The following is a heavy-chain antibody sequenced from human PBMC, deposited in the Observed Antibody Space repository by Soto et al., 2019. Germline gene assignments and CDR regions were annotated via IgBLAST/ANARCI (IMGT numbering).Heavy chain of an antibody. Sequence: GVSLRVSWAGSDVTFRRYASSSLRQAPGKGLEWVSTISDSANRSYSADSVKGRFTISRDNSNNTLYVQMNSLTAADTAVYYCGRDRYGAPLWGQRDFDYCGQG. D-gene: IGHD4-17*01. CDR1: DVTFRRYA. CDR2: ISDSANRS. CDR3: GRDRYGAPLWGQRDFDY. J-gene: IGHJ4*02. V-gene: IGHV3-23*01.